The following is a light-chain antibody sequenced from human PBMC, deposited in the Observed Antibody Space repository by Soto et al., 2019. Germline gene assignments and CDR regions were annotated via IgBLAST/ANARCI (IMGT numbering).Light chain of an antibody. CDR2: KAS. CDR3: QHYNSYSEA. CDR1: QTISSW. J-gene: IGKJ1*01. Sequence: DSQMTQSPSTLSGPVGERVTITCRASQTISSWLAWYQQKPGKAPKLLIYKASTLKSGVPSRFSGSGSGTEFTLTISSLQPDDFATYYCQHYNSYSEAFGQGTKVDIK. V-gene: IGKV1-5*03.